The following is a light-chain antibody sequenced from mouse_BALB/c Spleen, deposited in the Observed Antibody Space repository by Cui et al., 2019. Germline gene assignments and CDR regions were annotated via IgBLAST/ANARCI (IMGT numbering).Light chain of an antibody. V-gene: IGKV8-21*01. CDR2: WAS. CDR1: QSLLNSRTRKNY. CDR3: KQSDNLRT. Sequence: DIVMSQSPSSLAVSAGEKVTMSCKSSQSLLNSRTRKNYLAWYQQNPGQSPKLLIYWASTMQPGVPYRFRGSGSGTDFTLTISSVQAEDIAVYYCKQSDNLRTFGGGTKLEIK. J-gene: IGKJ1*01.